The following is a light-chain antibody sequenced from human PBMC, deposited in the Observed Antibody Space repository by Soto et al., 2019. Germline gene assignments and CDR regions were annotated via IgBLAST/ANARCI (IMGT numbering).Light chain of an antibody. CDR3: SSYTPTRSYV. J-gene: IGLJ1*01. Sequence: QSALTQPASVSGPPGQSITISCTGTSSDVGGYNYVSWYQQHPGKAPKLMIYSVSYRPSGVSDRFSGSKSGNTASLTISGLQAEDDGDYYCSSYTPTRSYVFGSGTKVTVL. CDR2: SVS. CDR1: SSDVGGYNY. V-gene: IGLV2-14*01.